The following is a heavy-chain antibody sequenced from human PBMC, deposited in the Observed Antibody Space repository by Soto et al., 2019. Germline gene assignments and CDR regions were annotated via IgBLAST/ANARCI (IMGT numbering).Heavy chain of an antibody. CDR2: IYPGDSES. CDR3: FIRYGGARRGFDY. D-gene: IGHD5-12*01. Sequence: PVESLKISCRGTGYNSTKNWIGWVRQMPGKGLEWMGIIYPGDSESRYSTSFQGQVTISVDKFKNTAYLHWGSLKAPATAIYYCFIRYGGARRGFDYWGPGTLVTVSS. J-gene: IGHJ4*02. V-gene: IGHV5-51*01. CDR1: GYNSTKNW.